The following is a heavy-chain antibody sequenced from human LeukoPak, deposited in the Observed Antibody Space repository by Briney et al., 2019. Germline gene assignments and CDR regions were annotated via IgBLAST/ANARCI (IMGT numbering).Heavy chain of an antibody. D-gene: IGHD3-22*01. CDR3: ARDLYDLVVVTHDAFDI. CDR2: IYYSGST. Sequence: PSETLSLTCTVSRGSISGYSWSWIRQSPGGGLEWIGYIYYSGSTNYNPSLKSRVTISVDTSKNQFSLKLSSVTAADTAVYYCARDLYDLVVVTHDAFDIWGQGTMVTVSS. V-gene: IGHV4-59*01. CDR1: RGSISGYS. J-gene: IGHJ3*02.